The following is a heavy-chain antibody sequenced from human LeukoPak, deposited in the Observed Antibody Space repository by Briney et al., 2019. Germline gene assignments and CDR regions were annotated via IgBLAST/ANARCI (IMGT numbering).Heavy chain of an antibody. D-gene: IGHD4-11*01. Sequence: GGSLRLSCAASGFTFSSYWMSWVRQAPGKGLEWVANIKQDGSEKHYVDSVKGRFTISRDNAKNSLYLQMSSLRAEDTAVYYCTRVEETATTAAIIRKYSYYYYYMDVWGKGTTVTVSS. CDR1: GFTFSSYW. V-gene: IGHV3-7*01. J-gene: IGHJ6*03. CDR3: TRVEETATTAAIIRKYSYYYYYMDV. CDR2: IKQDGSEK.